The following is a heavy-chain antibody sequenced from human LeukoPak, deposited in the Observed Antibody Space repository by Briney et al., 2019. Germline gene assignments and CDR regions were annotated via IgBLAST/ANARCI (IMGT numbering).Heavy chain of an antibody. CDR1: GFTFSSYE. CDR2: ISTGGSTI. Sequence: GGSLRLSCAASGFTFSSYEMNWVRQAPGKGLEWVSYISTGGSTIYYADSVKGLFTISRDNAKNSLFLQMNSLRAEDTAIYYCAREISADRFDPWGQGTLVTVSS. J-gene: IGHJ5*02. CDR3: AREISADRFDP. V-gene: IGHV3-48*03.